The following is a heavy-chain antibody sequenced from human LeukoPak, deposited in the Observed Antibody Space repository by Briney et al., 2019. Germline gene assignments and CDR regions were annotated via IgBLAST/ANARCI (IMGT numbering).Heavy chain of an antibody. CDR1: GFTFSSYG. D-gene: IGHD3-10*01. J-gene: IGHJ4*02. CDR3: AKAWWFGEFFDY. V-gene: IGHV3-30*02. Sequence: PGGSLRLSCAASGFTFSSYGMHWVRQAPGKGLEWVAFIRYDGSNKYYADSVKGRFTISRDNSKNTLYLQMNSMRAEDTAVYYCAKAWWFGEFFDYWGQGTLVTVSS. CDR2: IRYDGSNK.